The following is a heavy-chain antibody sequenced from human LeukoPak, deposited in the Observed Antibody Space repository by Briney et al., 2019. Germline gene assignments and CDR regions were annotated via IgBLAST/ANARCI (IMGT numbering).Heavy chain of an antibody. CDR2: IYYSGGT. D-gene: IGHD3-16*01. J-gene: IGHJ4*02. Sequence: PSETLSLTCTVSGGSISSGGYYWSWIRQHPGKGLEWIGYIYYSGGTYYNPSLKSRVTISVDTSKNQFSLKLSSVTAADTAVYYCARVLGGVINFWGQGTLVTVSS. CDR3: ARVLGGVINF. CDR1: GGSISSGGYY. V-gene: IGHV4-31*03.